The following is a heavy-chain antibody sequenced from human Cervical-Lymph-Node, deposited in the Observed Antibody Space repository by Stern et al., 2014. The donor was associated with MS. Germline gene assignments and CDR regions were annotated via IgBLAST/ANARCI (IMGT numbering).Heavy chain of an antibody. CDR2: IAVGSGDT. J-gene: IGHJ4*02. V-gene: IGHV1-58*01. CDR3: AADLNMITLGGVIANDH. D-gene: IGHD3-16*02. Sequence: VQLVESGPEVKKPGTSVKVSCKPSGFTFTSSAVQWVRQARGQRLEWIGWIAVGSGDTHYAQKFQERVTITRDMSTSTAYMELSSLRSEDTAVYYCAADLNMITLGGVIANDHWGQGTLVTVSS. CDR1: GFTFTSSA.